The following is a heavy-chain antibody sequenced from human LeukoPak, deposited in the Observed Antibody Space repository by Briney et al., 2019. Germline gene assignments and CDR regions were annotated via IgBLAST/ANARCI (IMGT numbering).Heavy chain of an antibody. Sequence: GGSLRLSCSASGFTFSTYAMTWVRQAPGKGLEWVAAVTPNGGGTYYTGSVEGRFTISRDNSKNTLFLQMSSLRAEDTAVYYCAKESNGVGAGYDPFDIWGQGTMVTVSS. V-gene: IGHV3-23*01. CDR3: AKESNGVGAGYDPFDI. CDR2: VTPNGGGT. D-gene: IGHD1-26*01. J-gene: IGHJ3*02. CDR1: GFTFSTYA.